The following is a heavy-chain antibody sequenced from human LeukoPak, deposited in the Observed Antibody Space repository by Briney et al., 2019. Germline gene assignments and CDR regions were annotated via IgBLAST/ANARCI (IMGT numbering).Heavy chain of an antibody. V-gene: IGHV4-34*01. D-gene: IGHD3-22*01. J-gene: IGHJ3*02. CDR3: ASGLKSSRYYYDSSGSRRAFDI. CDR1: GGSFSGYY. CDR2: INHSGST. Sequence: PSETLSLTCAVYGGSFSGYYWSWIRQPPGKGLEWIGEINHSGSTNYNPSLKSRVTISVDTSKNQFSLKLSSVTAADTAVYYCASGLKSSRYYYDSSGSRRAFDIWGQGTMVTVSS.